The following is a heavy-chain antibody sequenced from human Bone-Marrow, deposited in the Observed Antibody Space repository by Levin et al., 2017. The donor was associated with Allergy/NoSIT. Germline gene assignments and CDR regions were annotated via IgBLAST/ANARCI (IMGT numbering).Heavy chain of an antibody. CDR1: GFTFSSYS. D-gene: IGHD3-22*01. CDR2: ISSSSSTI. J-gene: IGHJ5*02. CDR3: ARDRGMIAVSQTGWFDP. Sequence: GGSLRLSCAASGFTFSSYSMNWVRQAPGKGLEWVSYISSSSSTIYYADSVKGRFTISRDNAKNSLYLQMNSLRAEDTAVYYCARDRGMIAVSQTGWFDPWGQGTLVTVSS. V-gene: IGHV3-48*01.